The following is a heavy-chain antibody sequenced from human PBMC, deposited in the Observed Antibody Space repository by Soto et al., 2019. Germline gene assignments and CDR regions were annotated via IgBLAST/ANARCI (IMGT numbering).Heavy chain of an antibody. D-gene: IGHD5-18*01. Sequence: EVQLVESGGGLVQPGGSLRLSCAASGFTFSSYSMNWVRQAPGKGLEWVSYISSSSSTIYYADSVKGRFTISRDNAKNSLYLQMNSLRDEDTAVYYCARSGYSYGYIHYGMDVWGQGTTVTVYS. V-gene: IGHV3-48*02. CDR3: ARSGYSYGYIHYGMDV. CDR2: ISSSSSTI. J-gene: IGHJ6*02. CDR1: GFTFSSYS.